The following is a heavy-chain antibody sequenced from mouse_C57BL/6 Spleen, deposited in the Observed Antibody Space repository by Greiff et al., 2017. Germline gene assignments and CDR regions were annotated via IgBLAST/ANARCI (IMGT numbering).Heavy chain of an antibody. V-gene: IGHV1-7*01. CDR3: ARSLYDYDPHFGY. J-gene: IGHJ2*01. D-gene: IGHD2-4*01. CDR1: GYTFTSYW. CDR2: INPSSGYT. Sequence: VQLQQPGAELAKPGASVTLSCKASGYTFTSYWMHWVKQRPGQGLEWIGYINPSSGYTKYNQKFKDKATLTADKSSSTAYMQLSSLTYEDSAVYYCARSLYDYDPHFGYWCQGTTLTVSS.